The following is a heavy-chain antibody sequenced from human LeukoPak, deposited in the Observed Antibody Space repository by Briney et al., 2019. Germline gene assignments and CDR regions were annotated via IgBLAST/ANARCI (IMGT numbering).Heavy chain of an antibody. CDR1: GHTFSAYG. V-gene: IGHV1-18*01. Sequence: ASVKVSCKASGHTFSAYGTSWVRQAPGQGLEWMGWISNYNGDTKYAQNVQDRVTMTTDTSTSTAYMELRSLTSDDTAVYFCARDPSNTSGFRIYFDYWGQGSLVTVSS. CDR2: ISNYNGDT. D-gene: IGHD3-22*01. CDR3: ARDPSNTSGFRIYFDY. J-gene: IGHJ4*02.